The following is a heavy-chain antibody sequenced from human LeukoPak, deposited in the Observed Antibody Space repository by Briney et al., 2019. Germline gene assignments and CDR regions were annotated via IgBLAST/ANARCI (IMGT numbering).Heavy chain of an antibody. CDR2: ISSSGTTV. J-gene: IGHJ4*02. D-gene: IGHD5-12*01. CDR1: GFTFSSYE. Sequence: GGSLRLSCAASGFTFSSYEMNWVRQAPGKGLDWVSYISSSGTTVYYADSVKGRFTISRDNAKNSLYLQMNSLRAEDTAVYYCARGWISDSFDYWGQGTLVTVSS. V-gene: IGHV3-48*03. CDR3: ARGWISDSFDY.